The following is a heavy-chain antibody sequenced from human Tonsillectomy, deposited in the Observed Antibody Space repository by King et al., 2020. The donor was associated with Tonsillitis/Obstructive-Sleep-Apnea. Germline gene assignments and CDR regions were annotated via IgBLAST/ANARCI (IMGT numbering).Heavy chain of an antibody. CDR3: AGDHDYGAHFDC. CDR2: ISYDGNNK. Sequence: VQLVESGGGVVQPGRSLRLSCAASGFSFSGYAMHWVRQAPGKGLNWVALISYDGNNKYYADSVKGRFTISRDNSNNTLYLQMNSLRAEDTAVYYCAGDHDYGAHFDCWGQGTLVTVSS. D-gene: IGHD4-17*01. V-gene: IGHV3-30*04. CDR1: GFSFSGYA. J-gene: IGHJ4*02.